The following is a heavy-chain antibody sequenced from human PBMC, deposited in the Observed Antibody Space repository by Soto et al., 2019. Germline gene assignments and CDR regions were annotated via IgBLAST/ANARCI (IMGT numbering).Heavy chain of an antibody. CDR2: IWYDGSNK. Sequence: QVQLVESGGGVVQPGRSLGLSCAASGFTFSSYGMHWVRQAPGKGLEWVAVIWYDGSNKYYADSVKGRFTISRDNSKNTLYLQMNSLRAEDTAVYYCARGGRVVVVAATLSLGYWGQGTLVTVSS. V-gene: IGHV3-33*01. CDR3: ARGGRVVVVAATLSLGY. J-gene: IGHJ4*02. D-gene: IGHD2-15*01. CDR1: GFTFSSYG.